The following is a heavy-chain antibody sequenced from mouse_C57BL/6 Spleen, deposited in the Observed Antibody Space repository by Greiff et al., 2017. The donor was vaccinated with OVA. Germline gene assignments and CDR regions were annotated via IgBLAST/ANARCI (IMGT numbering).Heavy chain of an antibody. D-gene: IGHD3-2*02. Sequence: QVQLQQPGAELVMPGASVKLSCKASGYTFTSYWMHWVKQRPGQGLEWIGEIDPSDSYTNYTQKFKGKSTLTVDKSSSTAYMQLSSLTSEDSSVYYCARSLDSACYYFDYWGQGTTLTVSS. CDR3: ARSLDSACYYFDY. V-gene: IGHV1-69*01. CDR2: IDPSDSYT. CDR1: GYTFTSYW. J-gene: IGHJ2*01.